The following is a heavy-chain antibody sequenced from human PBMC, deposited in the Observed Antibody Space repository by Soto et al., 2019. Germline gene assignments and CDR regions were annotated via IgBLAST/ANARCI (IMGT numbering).Heavy chain of an antibody. CDR3: ATSFRYFDN. CDR2: ISGTAGRT. CDR1: GFTPTTTP. D-gene: IGHD3-9*01. Sequence: GGSLRLSCAGSGFTPTTTPLSWVRQPPGKGLEWVTTISGTAGRTYYVDSVKGRFFISRDNSKNTVTLQMNNLTVDDTAVYYCATSFRYFDNWGQGTRVTVSS. V-gene: IGHV3-23*01. J-gene: IGHJ4*02.